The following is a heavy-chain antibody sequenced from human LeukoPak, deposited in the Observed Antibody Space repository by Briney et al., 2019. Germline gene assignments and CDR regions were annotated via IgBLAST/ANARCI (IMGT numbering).Heavy chain of an antibody. CDR2: ISSSGSTI. V-gene: IGHV3-11*01. D-gene: IGHD3-10*01. CDR3: ARGGGITMVRGVPAFYHGMDV. CDR1: GFTFSDYY. J-gene: IGHJ6*02. Sequence: PGGSLRLSCAASGFTFSDYYMSWIRQAPGKGLEWVSYISSSGSTIYYADSVKGRFTISRDNAKNSLYLQMNSLRAEDTAVYYCARGGGITMVRGVPAFYHGMDVWGQGTTVTVSS.